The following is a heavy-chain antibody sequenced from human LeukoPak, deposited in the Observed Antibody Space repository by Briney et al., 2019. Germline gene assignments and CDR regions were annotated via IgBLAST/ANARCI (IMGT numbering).Heavy chain of an antibody. V-gene: IGHV1-18*04. CDR1: GYTFTSYY. CDR3: ARDRVHMVRGVITPTLDY. CDR2: ISAYNGHT. J-gene: IGHJ4*02. Sequence: ASVKGSSKASGYTFTSYYMHWVRQAPGQGLEWMGWISAYNGHTNYAQKLQGRVTMTTDTSTSTAYMELRSLRSDDTAVYYWARDRVHMVRGVITPTLDYWGQGTLVTVSS. D-gene: IGHD3-10*01.